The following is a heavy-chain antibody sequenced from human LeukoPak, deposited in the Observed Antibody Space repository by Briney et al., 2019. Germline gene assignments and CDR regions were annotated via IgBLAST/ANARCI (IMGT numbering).Heavy chain of an antibody. V-gene: IGHV4-31*03. CDR1: GGSISGGGYY. Sequence: SQTLSLTCTVSGGSISGGGYYWSWIRQHPGKGLEWIGYIYYSGSTYYNPSLKSRVTISVDTSKNQFSLKLSSVTAADTAVYYCARGLYCSSTSCYETDRYFDYWGQGTLVTVSS. CDR3: ARGLYCSSTSCYETDRYFDY. D-gene: IGHD2-2*01. CDR2: IYYSGST. J-gene: IGHJ4*02.